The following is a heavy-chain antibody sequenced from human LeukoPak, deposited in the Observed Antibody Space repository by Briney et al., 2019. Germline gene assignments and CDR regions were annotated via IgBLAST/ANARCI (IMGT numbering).Heavy chain of an antibody. J-gene: IGHJ4*02. D-gene: IGHD6-13*01. Sequence: PGGSLRLSCAASGFTFSSYWMYWVSQAPGKGPVWVSRINGDGSSTSYADSVKGRFTISRDNSKNTLYLQMNSLRAEDTAVYYCTLIAAAGTGYWGQGTLVTVSS. V-gene: IGHV3-74*01. CDR2: INGDGSST. CDR1: GFTFSSYW. CDR3: TLIAAAGTGY.